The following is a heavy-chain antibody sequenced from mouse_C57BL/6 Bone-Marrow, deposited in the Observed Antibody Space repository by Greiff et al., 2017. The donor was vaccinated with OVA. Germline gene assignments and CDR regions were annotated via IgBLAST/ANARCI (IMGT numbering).Heavy chain of an antibody. CDR1: GFTFSNYW. D-gene: IGHD3-1*01. CDR3: KGGGATDAMDY. J-gene: IGHJ4*01. Sequence: EVKLEESGGGLVQPGGSMKLSCVASGFTFSNYWMNWVRQSPEKGLEWVAQIRLKSDNYATHYAESVKGRFTISRDDSKSSVYLQMNNLRAEDTGIYYCKGGGATDAMDYWGQGTSVTVSS. CDR2: IRLKSDNYAT. V-gene: IGHV6-3*01.